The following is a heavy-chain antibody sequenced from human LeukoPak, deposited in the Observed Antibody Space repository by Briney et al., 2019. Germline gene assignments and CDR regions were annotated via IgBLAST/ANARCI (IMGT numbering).Heavy chain of an antibody. CDR1: GFTVSSNY. V-gene: IGHV3-66*01. CDR2: IYSGGST. Sequence: QPGGSLRLSCAASGFTVSSNYMSWVRQAPGKGLEWVSVIYSGGSTYYADSVKGRFTISRDNSKNTLYLQVNSLRAEDTAVYYCARDFNYGSGSFYSGMDVWGQGTTVTVSS. J-gene: IGHJ6*02. CDR3: ARDFNYGSGSFYSGMDV. D-gene: IGHD3-10*01.